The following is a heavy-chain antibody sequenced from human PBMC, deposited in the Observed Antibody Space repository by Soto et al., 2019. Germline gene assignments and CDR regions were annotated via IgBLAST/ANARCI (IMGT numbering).Heavy chain of an antibody. CDR3: AAIDYDSSGYWYSDS. CDR1: ANTFTGYY. D-gene: IGHD3-22*01. Sequence: QVQLVQSGAEVKKPGASVKVSCKAPANTFTGYYMHWVRQAPGQGLEWMGWIKPNSGGTNYAQKFQGRVTMTRDTSINTAYVELSRLRSDDTAVYYCAAIDYDSSGYWYSDSWGQGTLLTVSS. V-gene: IGHV1-2*02. CDR2: IKPNSGGT. J-gene: IGHJ4*02.